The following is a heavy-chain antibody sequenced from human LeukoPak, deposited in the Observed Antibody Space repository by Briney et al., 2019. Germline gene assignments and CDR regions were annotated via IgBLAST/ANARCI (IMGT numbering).Heavy chain of an antibody. D-gene: IGHD4-11*01. CDR2: INHSGST. CDR1: GGSFSGYY. CDR3: ARTDYRA. V-gene: IGHV4-34*01. J-gene: IGHJ5*02. Sequence: MTSETLSLTCAVYGGSFSGYYWSWIRQPPGKGLEWIGEINHSGSTNYNPSLKSRVTISVDTSNNQFSLNLSSVTAADTAVYYCARTDYRAWGQGTLVTVSS.